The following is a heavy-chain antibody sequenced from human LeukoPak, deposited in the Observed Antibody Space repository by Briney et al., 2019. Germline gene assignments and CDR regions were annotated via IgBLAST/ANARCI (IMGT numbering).Heavy chain of an antibody. J-gene: IGHJ5*02. D-gene: IGHD2/OR15-2a*01. Sequence: GGSLRLSCATSGFTFSRYWMNWVRQAPGKGLEWVANIKQDGSEKYYVDSVKGRCTISRDNAKNSLYLQMSSLRVEDTAVYYCARGGASHFDPWGQGTLVTVSS. CDR1: GFTFSRYW. CDR3: ARGGASHFDP. V-gene: IGHV3-7*04. CDR2: IKQDGSEK.